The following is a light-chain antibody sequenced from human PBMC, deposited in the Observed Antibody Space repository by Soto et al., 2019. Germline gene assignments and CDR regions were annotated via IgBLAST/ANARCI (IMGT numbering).Light chain of an antibody. CDR3: QQYNSYSWT. V-gene: IGKV1-5*03. CDR2: KAS. Sequence: DIQMTQSPSTLSASGGDRVTITCRASQSISSWLAWYQQKPGKAPKLLTYKASSLESGVPSRFSGSGSGTEFTLTISSLQPDDFATYYCQQYNSYSWTFGQGTKVEIK. J-gene: IGKJ1*01. CDR1: QSISSW.